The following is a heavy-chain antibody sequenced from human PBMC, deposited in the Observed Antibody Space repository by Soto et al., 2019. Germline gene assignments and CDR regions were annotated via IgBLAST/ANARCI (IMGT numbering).Heavy chain of an antibody. Sequence: QVQLQESGTGLVKPSQTLSLTCNVSGGSIGSGDYYWNWIRQHPGKGLEWIGYLSDSGSTFYNPSLKVRVTISVDTSKNQLSLSLSSVTAADTSVYYCVSRSDSGDYYGLSSVDFWGQGTLVTVSS. CDR2: LSDSGST. V-gene: IGHV4-31*03. CDR3: VSRSDSGDYYGLSSVDF. CDR1: GGSIGSGDYY. D-gene: IGHD3-22*01. J-gene: IGHJ4*02.